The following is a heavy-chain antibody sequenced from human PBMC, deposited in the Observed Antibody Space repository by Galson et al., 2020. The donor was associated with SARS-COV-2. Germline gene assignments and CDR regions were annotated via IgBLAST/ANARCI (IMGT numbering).Heavy chain of an antibody. V-gene: IGHV3-7*03. J-gene: IGHJ2*01. CDR3: ARVGSSSWYFDL. D-gene: IGHD6-13*01. Sequence: NIKQDGSEKYYVDSVKGRFTISRDNAKNSLYLQMNSLRAEDTAVYYCARVGSSSWYFDLWGRGTLVTVSS. CDR2: IKQDGSEK.